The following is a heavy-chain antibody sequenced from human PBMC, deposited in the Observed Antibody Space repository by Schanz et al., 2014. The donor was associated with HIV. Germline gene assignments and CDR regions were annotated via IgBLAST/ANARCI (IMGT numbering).Heavy chain of an antibody. J-gene: IGHJ3*01. Sequence: QVRLAQSGAEVKRPGASVTVSCMAVGSTFPDLDINWVRQAAGQGLEWMAWMNPGSGNTGYAWKFQGRVTMTRDTSIRTAYMELSSLRSDDTAVYYCARGGYYRGVGDYYVTTFDYWGRGTKVTVSS. CDR3: ARGGYYRGVGDYYVTTFDY. V-gene: IGHV1-8*01. CDR1: GSTFPDLD. D-gene: IGHD2-21*01. CDR2: MNPGSGNT.